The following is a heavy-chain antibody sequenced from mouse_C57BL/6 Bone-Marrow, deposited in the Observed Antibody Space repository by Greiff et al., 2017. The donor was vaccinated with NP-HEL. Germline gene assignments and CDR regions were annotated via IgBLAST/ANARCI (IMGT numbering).Heavy chain of an antibody. CDR3: ARDYYSNFDY. CDR1: GYAFSSSW. CDR2: IYPGDGDT. Sequence: VQLQQSGPELVKPGASVKISCKASGYAFSSSWMNWVKQRPGKGLEWIGRIYPGDGDTNYNGKFKGKATLTADKSSSTAYMQLSSLTSEDSAVYVCARDYYSNFDYWGQGTTLTVSS. D-gene: IGHD2-5*01. V-gene: IGHV1-82*01. J-gene: IGHJ2*01.